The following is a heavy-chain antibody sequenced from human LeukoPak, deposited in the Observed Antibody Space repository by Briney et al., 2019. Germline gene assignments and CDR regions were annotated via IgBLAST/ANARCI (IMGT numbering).Heavy chain of an antibody. CDR3: ARGDYYDSSGYSQYFQH. CDR1: GFTFSNYG. CDR2: IWYDGSNK. V-gene: IGHV3-33*01. J-gene: IGHJ1*01. Sequence: GGSLRLSCAASGFTFSNYGMHWVRQAPGKGLEWVAVIWYDGSNKYYADSVKGRLTISRDNSKNTLYLQMNSLRAEDTAVYYCARGDYYDSSGYSQYFQHWGQGTLVTVSS. D-gene: IGHD3-22*01.